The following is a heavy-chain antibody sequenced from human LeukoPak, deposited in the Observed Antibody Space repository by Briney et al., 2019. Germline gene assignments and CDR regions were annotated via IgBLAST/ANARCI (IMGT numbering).Heavy chain of an antibody. V-gene: IGHV4-59*08. Sequence: SETLSLTCSVSGDPISSYYWGWIRQPPGKGLEWIGYFYYSGSINYNPSLKSRVTISVDTSKNQFSLKQSSVTAADTAVYDCARQRPHYYYYGMDVWGQGNTVTVSS. J-gene: IGHJ6*02. CDR2: FYYSGSI. CDR3: ARQRPHYYYYGMDV. CDR1: GDPISSYY.